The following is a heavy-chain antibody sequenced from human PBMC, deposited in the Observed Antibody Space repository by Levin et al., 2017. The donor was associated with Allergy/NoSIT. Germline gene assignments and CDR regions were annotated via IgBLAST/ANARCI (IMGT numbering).Heavy chain of an antibody. CDR2: IDWDDDK. V-gene: IGHV2-70*01. CDR1: GFSLSTSGMC. D-gene: IGHD2-8*01. J-gene: IGHJ4*02. CDR3: ARGQGGAATVLVFDY. Sequence: QTLSLTCTFSGFSLSTSGMCVSWIRQPPGKALEWLALIDWDDDKYYSTSLKTRLTISKDTSKNQVVLTMTNMDPVDTATYYCARGQGGAATVLVFDYWGQGTLVTVSS.